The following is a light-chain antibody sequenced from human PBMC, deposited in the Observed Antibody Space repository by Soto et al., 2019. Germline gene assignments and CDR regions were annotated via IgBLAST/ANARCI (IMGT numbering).Light chain of an antibody. CDR3: QQYSSTPYT. CDR1: QSVLYGSNTKNS. J-gene: IGKJ2*01. V-gene: IGKV4-1*01. Sequence: DIVMTQSPDSLAVSLGERATINCKSSQSVLYGSNTKNSLVWYQQKPGQPPKLLIYWTSTRESGVPDRFTGSGSGTDFTLTISGLQAEDVAVYYCQQYSSTPYTFGLGTKLEIK. CDR2: WTS.